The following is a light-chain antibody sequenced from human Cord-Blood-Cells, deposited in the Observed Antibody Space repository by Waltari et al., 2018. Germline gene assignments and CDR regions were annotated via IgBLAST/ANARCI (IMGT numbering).Light chain of an antibody. CDR1: SSDVGGYNY. Sequence: QSALTQPRSVSGSPGQSVTISCTGTSSDVGGYNYVSWYQQHPGKAPKLMIYDVSTRPSGVPDRFSCSKSGNTASLTISGLQAEDEADYYCCSYAGSYTVVFGGGTKLTVL. V-gene: IGLV2-11*01. CDR3: CSYAGSYTVV. J-gene: IGLJ2*01. CDR2: DVS.